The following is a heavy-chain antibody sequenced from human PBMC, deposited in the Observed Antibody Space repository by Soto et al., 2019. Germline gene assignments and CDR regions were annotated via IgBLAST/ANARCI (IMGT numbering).Heavy chain of an antibody. J-gene: IGHJ6*03. CDR2: IYSGGST. CDR3: AREGLYTAAAGPHYYYYYMDV. V-gene: IGHV3-66*01. D-gene: IGHD6-13*01. CDR1: GFTVSSNY. Sequence: GGSLRLSCAASGFTVSSNYMSWVRQAPGKGLEWVSVIYSGGSTYYADSVKGRFTISRDNSKNTLYLQMNSLRAEYTAVYYCAREGLYTAAAGPHYYYYYMDVWGKGTTVTVSS.